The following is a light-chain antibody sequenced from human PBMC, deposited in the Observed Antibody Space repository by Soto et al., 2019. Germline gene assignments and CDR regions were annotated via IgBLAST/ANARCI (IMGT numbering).Light chain of an antibody. J-gene: IGKJ2*01. Sequence: EIVLTQSPGTLSLSPGERATLSCRASQSVSSSYLAWYQQKPGQAPRLLIYGASSRATGIPDRFSGSGSGTDFILTISRLEPEDFAVYNCQQYGSSPRYTFGQGTKLEIK. CDR2: GAS. CDR3: QQYGSSPRYT. CDR1: QSVSSSY. V-gene: IGKV3-20*01.